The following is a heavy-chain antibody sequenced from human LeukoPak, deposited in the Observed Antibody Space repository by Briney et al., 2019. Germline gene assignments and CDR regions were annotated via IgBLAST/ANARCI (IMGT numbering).Heavy chain of an antibody. CDR3: ATDFYDST. D-gene: IGHD3-22*01. Sequence: GGSLRLSCATSGFTFSNAWMNWVRQAPGKGLEWAGRIRSNSDGGTIDYAAPVKGRFTLSRDDSKTTLYLQMNSLQTEDTAVYYCATDFYDSTWGQGTLVTVSS. CDR2: IRSNSDGGTI. J-gene: IGHJ5*02. V-gene: IGHV3-15*07. CDR1: GFTFSNAW.